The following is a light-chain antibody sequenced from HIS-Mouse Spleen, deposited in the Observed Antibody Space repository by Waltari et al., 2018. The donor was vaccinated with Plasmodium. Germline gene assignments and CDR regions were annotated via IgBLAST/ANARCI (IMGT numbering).Light chain of an antibody. V-gene: IGLV1-51*01. Sequence: QSVLTQPPSVSAAPGQKVTISCSGSSSNIGNNYVSWYQQHPGTAPKLLIYDSDNRPSGTPHRCAGSKFGTPATLGITGRHTGDEADYYCGAWDSSLSAGVLFGGGTKLTVL. CDR3: GAWDSSLSAGVL. CDR2: DSD. CDR1: SSNIGNNY. J-gene: IGLJ2*01.